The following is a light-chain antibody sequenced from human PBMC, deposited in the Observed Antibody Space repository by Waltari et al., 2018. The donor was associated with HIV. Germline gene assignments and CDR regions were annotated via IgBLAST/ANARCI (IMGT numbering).Light chain of an antibody. J-gene: IGLJ1*01. CDR1: STDVGGYNY. CDR2: DVS. Sequence: QSALTQPASVSGSPGQSITISCTGTSTDVGGYNYVSWYQQHPGKAPKLMLYDVSNRPTGVSNRFSGSKSGNTASLTISGLQAEDEADYYGSSYTSSSTLRVFGTGTKVTVL. CDR3: SSYTSSSTLRV. V-gene: IGLV2-14*03.